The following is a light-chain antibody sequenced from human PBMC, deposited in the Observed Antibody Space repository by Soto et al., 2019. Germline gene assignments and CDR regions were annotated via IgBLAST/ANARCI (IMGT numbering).Light chain of an antibody. J-gene: IGKJ5*01. V-gene: IGKV1-5*01. CDR1: QSISSW. Sequence: DIQMTQSPSTLSAPVGDRVTITFRASQSISSWLAWYQQKPGKAPKLLIYDASSLESGVPSRFSGSGSGTEFTLTISSLQPDDFATYYCQQSETYPLTFGQGTRLEIK. CDR3: QQSETYPLT. CDR2: DAS.